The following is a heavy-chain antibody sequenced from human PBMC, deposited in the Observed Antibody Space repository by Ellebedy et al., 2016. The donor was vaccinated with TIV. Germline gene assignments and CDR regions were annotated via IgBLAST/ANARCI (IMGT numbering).Heavy chain of an antibody. V-gene: IGHV1-46*01. CDR1: GYTFTKHY. Sequence: ASVKVSCKASGYTFTKHYMHWVRQAPGQGLEWMGILNPINGVTNYPQKFQGRVTMTSDTSTGTFYMELSSVRSEDTAVYFCARDPRTLPVVPIVPYYLDNWGQGTLVTVSS. CDR2: LNPINGVT. D-gene: IGHD2-8*01. J-gene: IGHJ4*02. CDR3: ARDPRTLPVVPIVPYYLDN.